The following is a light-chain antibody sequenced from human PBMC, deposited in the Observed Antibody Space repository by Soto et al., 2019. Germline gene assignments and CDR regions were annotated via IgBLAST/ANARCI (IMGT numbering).Light chain of an antibody. CDR1: SGSIANNY. V-gene: IGLV6-57*04. J-gene: IGLJ2*01. CDR2: ENN. CDR3: QSSDIDFVV. Sequence: NFMLTQPHSVSESPGKTLSISCTRSSGSIANNYVQWYQQRPGSAPTTVIYENNQRLSGVPDRFSGSTDGSSISASLTISGLQTEDEADYYCQSSDIDFVVFGGGTKLTVL.